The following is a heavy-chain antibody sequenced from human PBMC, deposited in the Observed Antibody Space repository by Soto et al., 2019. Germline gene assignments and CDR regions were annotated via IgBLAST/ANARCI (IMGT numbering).Heavy chain of an antibody. CDR1: GFTFSSYG. D-gene: IGHD3-22*01. CDR2: ISYDGSNK. Sequence: PGGSLRLSCAASGFTFSSYGMHWVRQAPGKGLEWVAVISYDGSNKYYADSVKGRFTISRDNSKNTLYLQMNSLRAEDTAVYYCAKRGFTWYYYDSSGYPYFDYWGQGTLVTVSS. CDR3: AKRGFTWYYYDSSGYPYFDY. J-gene: IGHJ4*02. V-gene: IGHV3-30*18.